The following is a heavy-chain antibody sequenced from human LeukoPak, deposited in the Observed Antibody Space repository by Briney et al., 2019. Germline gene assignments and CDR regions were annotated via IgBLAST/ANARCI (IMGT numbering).Heavy chain of an antibody. CDR1: GITLSNYG. CDR2: ISDSGGRA. D-gene: IGHD3-22*01. Sequence: GGSLRLSCAVSGITLSNYGMTWVRQAPGKGLEWVAGISDSGGRANYADSVKGRFTISRDNPKNTLYLQMNSLRAEDTAVYFCAKRGVVIRVILVGFHKEAYYFDSWGQGALVTVSS. J-gene: IGHJ4*02. CDR3: AKRGVVIRVILVGFHKEAYYFDS. V-gene: IGHV3-23*01.